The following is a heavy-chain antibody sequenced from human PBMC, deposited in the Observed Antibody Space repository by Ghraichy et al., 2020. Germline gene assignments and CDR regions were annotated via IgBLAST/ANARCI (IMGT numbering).Heavy chain of an antibody. J-gene: IGHJ6*02. CDR3: AAEGLGLWSATPSGYNGMDV. CDR1: GFTFTSSA. Sequence: SVKVSCKASGFTFTSSAVQWVRQARGQRLEWIGWIVVGSGNTNYAQKFQERVTITRDMSTSTAYMELSSLRSEDTAVYYCAAEGLGLWSATPSGYNGMDVWSQGTTVTVSS. V-gene: IGHV1-58*01. D-gene: IGHD4/OR15-4a*01. CDR2: IVVGSGNT.